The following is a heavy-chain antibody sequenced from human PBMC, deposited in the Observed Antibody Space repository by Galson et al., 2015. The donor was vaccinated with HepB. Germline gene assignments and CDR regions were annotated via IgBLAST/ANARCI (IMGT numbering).Heavy chain of an antibody. CDR2: IYSGGNT. Sequence: SLRLSCAASGFIVNSNFMSWVRQAPGKGLEWVSFIYSGGNTYYADSVKGRFTISRDNSKNTLYLQMNSLRADDTAVYFCARHDYGGTYYYGVDVWGQGTTVTVSS. CDR1: GFIVNSNF. J-gene: IGHJ6*02. CDR3: ARHDYGGTYYYGVDV. V-gene: IGHV3-53*01. D-gene: IGHD4-23*01.